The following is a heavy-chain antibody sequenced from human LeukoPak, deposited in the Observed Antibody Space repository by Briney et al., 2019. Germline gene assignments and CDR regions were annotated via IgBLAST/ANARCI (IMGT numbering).Heavy chain of an antibody. V-gene: IGHV3-48*01. D-gene: IGHD1-1*01. CDR1: GFPFIEYS. Sequence: GGSLRLSCTASGFPFIEYSMNWVRQVPGKGLEWIAYIGIDSGNTKYADSVRGRFTISADKAKNSLYLQMNSLRVEDTAAYYCARDHNYAFDNWGLGTLVSVAS. CDR3: ARDHNYAFDN. J-gene: IGHJ4*02. CDR2: IGIDSGNT.